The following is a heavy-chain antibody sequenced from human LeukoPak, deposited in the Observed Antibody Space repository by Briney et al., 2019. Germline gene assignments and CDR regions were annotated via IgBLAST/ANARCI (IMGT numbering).Heavy chain of an antibody. D-gene: IGHD3-22*01. CDR2: IIPIFGTT. CDR3: AGTDRRYFDY. V-gene: IGHV1-69*05. J-gene: IGHJ4*02. CDR1: GDTFSSYA. Sequence: SVKVSCKASGDTFSSYAISWVRQAPGQGLEWMGGIIPIFGTTNYAQKFQGRVTITTDESTNTAYMELSSLRSEDTAVYYCAGTDRRYFDYRGQGTLVTVSS.